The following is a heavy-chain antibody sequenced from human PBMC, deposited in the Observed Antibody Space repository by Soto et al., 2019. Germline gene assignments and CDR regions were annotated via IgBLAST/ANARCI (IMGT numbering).Heavy chain of an antibody. CDR1: GGSISSYY. CDR3: ARAPRGGGSCYHDY. J-gene: IGHJ4*02. V-gene: IGHV4-59*01. D-gene: IGHD2-15*01. Sequence: QVQLQESGPGLVKPSETLSLTCTVSGGSISSYYWSWIRQPPGKGLEWIGYIYYSGSTNYNPSLKSRVTISVDTSKNQFSLKLSSVTAADTAVYYCARAPRGGGSCYHDYWGQGTLVTVSS. CDR2: IYYSGST.